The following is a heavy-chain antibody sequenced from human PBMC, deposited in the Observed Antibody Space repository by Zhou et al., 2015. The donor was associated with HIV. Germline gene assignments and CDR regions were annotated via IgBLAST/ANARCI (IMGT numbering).Heavy chain of an antibody. CDR3: ASWAFFDNGYWDYDLDV. V-gene: IGHV1-69*01. D-gene: IGHD3/OR15-3a*01. Sequence: QVQLVQSGAEVKKPGSSVKVSCKASGGTFSSSAINWVRQAPGQGLEWMGGIIPIFGTANYAQKFQGRVTITADESTSTAYMELSSLRSEDTAVYYCASWAFFDNGYWDYDLDVWGQGTTVTVSS. CDR2: IIPIFGTA. CDR1: GGTFSSSA. J-gene: IGHJ6*02.